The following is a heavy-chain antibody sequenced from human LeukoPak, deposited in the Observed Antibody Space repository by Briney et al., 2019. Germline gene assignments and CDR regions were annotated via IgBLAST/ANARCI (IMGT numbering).Heavy chain of an antibody. CDR1: GGTFISYA. V-gene: IGHV1-69*01. CDR2: IIPIFGTA. Sequence: ASVKVSCKASGGTFISYAISWVRQAPGQGLEWMGGIIPIFGTANYAQKFQGRVTITADESTSTAYTELSSLRSEDTAVYYCARNSGLRYFREASYYYGMDVWGQGTTVTVSS. D-gene: IGHD3-9*01. CDR3: ARNSGLRYFREASYYYGMDV. J-gene: IGHJ6*02.